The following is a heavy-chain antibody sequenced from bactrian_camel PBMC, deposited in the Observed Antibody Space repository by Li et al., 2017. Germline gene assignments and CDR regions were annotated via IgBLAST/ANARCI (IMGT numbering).Heavy chain of an antibody. CDR3: KIFGSDSCLSG. J-gene: IGHJ4*01. CDR1: GFTFGSYS. CDR2: ISADRRAT. V-gene: IGHV3S28*01. Sequence: QLVESGGGLVQPGGSLRLSCAASGFTFGSYSMSWVRQAPGKGLEWLSYISADRRATNYADSMKGRFTISQDNAKNTLYLQMNNLKPEDTAIYSCKIFGSDSCLSGWGPGTQVTVS.